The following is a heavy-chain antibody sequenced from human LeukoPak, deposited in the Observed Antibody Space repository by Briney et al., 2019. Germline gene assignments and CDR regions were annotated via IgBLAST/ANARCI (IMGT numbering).Heavy chain of an antibody. J-gene: IGHJ4*02. V-gene: IGHV3-48*04. CDR3: ARGPYTNGHYFDY. CDR1: GFTFSNYV. Sequence: PGGSLRLSCAASGFTFSNYVMNWVRQAPGKGLEWVSYISSSSATIYYADSVKGRFTISRDNARNSLYLQMNSLRAEDTAVYYCARGPYTNGHYFDYWGQGTLATVSS. D-gene: IGHD6-19*01. CDR2: ISSSSATI.